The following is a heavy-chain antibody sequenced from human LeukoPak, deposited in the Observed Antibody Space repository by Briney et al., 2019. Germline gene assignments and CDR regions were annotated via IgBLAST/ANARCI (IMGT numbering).Heavy chain of an antibody. J-gene: IGHJ6*03. D-gene: IGHD6-19*01. Sequence: GGSLRLSCAASGFTFSSYTMNWVRQAPGKGLEWVSFISTSSSYIYYADSVKGRFTISRGNAKNSLYLQMNSLRAEDTAVYYCARGAYSSGWYGVESYYYYYMDVWGKGTTVTVSS. V-gene: IGHV3-21*04. CDR3: ARGAYSSGWYGVESYYYYYMDV. CDR2: ISTSSSYI. CDR1: GFTFSSYT.